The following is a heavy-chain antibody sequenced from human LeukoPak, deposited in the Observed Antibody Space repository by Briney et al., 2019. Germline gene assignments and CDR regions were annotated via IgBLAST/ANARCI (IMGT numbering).Heavy chain of an antibody. V-gene: IGHV4-34*01. D-gene: IGHD1-7*01. CDR1: GGSFSGYY. CDR2: INHSGST. CDR3: ARALTGTTAPRKYYFDY. J-gene: IGHJ4*03. Sequence: SETLSLTCAVYGGSFSGYYWSWIRQPPGKGLEWIGEINHSGSTNYNPSLKSRVTISVDTSKNQFSLKLSSVTAADTAVYYCARALTGTTAPRKYYFDYWGQGTTVTVSS.